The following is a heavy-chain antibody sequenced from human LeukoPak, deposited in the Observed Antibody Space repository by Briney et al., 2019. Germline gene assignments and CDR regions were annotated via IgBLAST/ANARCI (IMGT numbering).Heavy chain of an antibody. D-gene: IGHD2-2*01. CDR3: AKNLRGIVVVPAATWGGNWFDP. J-gene: IGHJ5*02. Sequence: AGNLRLSCSASAFTFSSYGMHWVRPGPGKGLEGMAVISYGGSNKYYEDSVKGRFTISRDNSKTTLSLQMNSLRAEDTAVYYCAKNLRGIVVVPAATWGGNWFDPWGQGTLVTVSS. CDR1: AFTFSSYG. CDR2: ISYGGSNK. V-gene: IGHV3-30*18.